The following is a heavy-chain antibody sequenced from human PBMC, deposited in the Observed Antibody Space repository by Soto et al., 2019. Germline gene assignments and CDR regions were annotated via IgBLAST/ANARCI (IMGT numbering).Heavy chain of an antibody. CDR1: GFTFDDYA. J-gene: IGHJ3*02. CDR3: AKDIVPTYDPDAFDI. Sequence: QTGGSLRLSCAASGFTFDDYAMHWVRQAPGKGLEWVSGISWNSGSIGYADSVKGRFTISRDNAKNSLYLQMNSLRAEDTALYYCAKDIVPTYDPDAFDIWGQGTMVTVSS. CDR2: ISWNSGSI. V-gene: IGHV3-9*01. D-gene: IGHD6-6*01.